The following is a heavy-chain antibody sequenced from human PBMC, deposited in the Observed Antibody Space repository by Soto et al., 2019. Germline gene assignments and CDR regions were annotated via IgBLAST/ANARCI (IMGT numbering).Heavy chain of an antibody. V-gene: IGHV1-2*02. D-gene: IGHD1-1*01. CDR1: GYTFSDYY. Sequence: ASVKVSCKXSGYTFSDYYIHWVRQAPGQGLEWTGWINPNSGGTKYAPKFQGGVTMTRDTSITTAYMELSRLRSGDTAVYYCAKEPATAKPEGVDFWGQGTLVTVSS. J-gene: IGHJ4*02. CDR3: AKEPATAKPEGVDF. CDR2: INPNSGGT.